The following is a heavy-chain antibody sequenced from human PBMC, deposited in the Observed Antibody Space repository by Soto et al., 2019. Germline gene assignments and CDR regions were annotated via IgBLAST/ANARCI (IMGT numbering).Heavy chain of an antibody. J-gene: IGHJ4*02. CDR2: IRSKAYGGTT. D-gene: IGHD3-3*01. CDR1: GFTFGDYA. V-gene: IGHV3-49*04. Sequence: SMRLSCTASGFTFGDYAMSWVRQAPGKGLEWVGFIRSKAYGGTTEYAASVKGRFTISRDDSKSIAYLQMNSLKTEDTAVYYCTRVGERFLEWLSNPQYYFDYWGQGTLVTVS. CDR3: TRVGERFLEWLSNPQYYFDY.